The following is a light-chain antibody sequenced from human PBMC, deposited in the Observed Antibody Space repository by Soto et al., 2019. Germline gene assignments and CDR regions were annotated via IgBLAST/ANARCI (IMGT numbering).Light chain of an antibody. CDR2: WAS. CDR1: QSVLYSSNNKSY. V-gene: IGKV4-1*01. CDR3: QQYYTTPYT. Sequence: DIVMTQFPDSLTVPLGERATINCKSSQSVLYSSNNKSYLAWYQHKPGQPPKVLIYWASTRESGVPDRFSGSGSGTDFTLTISSLQADDVAVYYCQQYYTTPYTFGQGTK. J-gene: IGKJ2*01.